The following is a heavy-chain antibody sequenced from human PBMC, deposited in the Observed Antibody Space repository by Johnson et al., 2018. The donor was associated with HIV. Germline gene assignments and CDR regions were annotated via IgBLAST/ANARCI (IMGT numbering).Heavy chain of an antibody. CDR1: GFTFSDYY. CDR2: IYSGGST. CDR3: ARDWGGYCSGGSCYGDAFDI. V-gene: IGHV3-66*01. D-gene: IGHD2-15*01. Sequence: EVQLVESGGGLVKPGGSLRLSCAASGFTFSDYYMNWIRQAPGKGLEWVSVIYSGGSTYYADSLKDRFTISRDNSKNTLYLQMNSLRAEDTAVYYCARDWGGYCSGGSCYGDAFDIWGQGTRVTVSS. J-gene: IGHJ3*02.